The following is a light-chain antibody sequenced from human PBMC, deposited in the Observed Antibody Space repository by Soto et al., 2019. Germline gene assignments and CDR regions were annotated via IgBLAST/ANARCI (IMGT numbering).Light chain of an antibody. CDR3: AAWDDSLNGVV. Sequence: QSVLTQPPSASGTPGQRVTISCSGSSSNIGGSSVNWYQQLPGTAPKLLIYSNDRRPSGVPDRFSASKSGTSASLAISGLQSEDEADYYCAAWDDSLNGVVFGGGTKVTV. CDR1: SSNIGGSS. CDR2: SND. V-gene: IGLV1-44*01. J-gene: IGLJ2*01.